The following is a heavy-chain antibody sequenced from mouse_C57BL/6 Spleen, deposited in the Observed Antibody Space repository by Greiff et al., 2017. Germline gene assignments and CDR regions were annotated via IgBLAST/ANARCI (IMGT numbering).Heavy chain of an antibody. V-gene: IGHV1-69*01. J-gene: IGHJ4*01. CDR1: GYTFTSYW. Sequence: QVQLQQPGAELVMPGASVKLSCKASGYTFTSYWMHWVKQRPGQGLEWIGEIDPSDSYTNYNQKFKGKSTLTVDKSSSTAYMQLSSLTSEDSAVYYFAVNDYGSSSYYAMDYWGQGTSVTVAS. CDR2: IDPSDSYT. D-gene: IGHD1-1*01. CDR3: AVNDYGSSSYYAMDY.